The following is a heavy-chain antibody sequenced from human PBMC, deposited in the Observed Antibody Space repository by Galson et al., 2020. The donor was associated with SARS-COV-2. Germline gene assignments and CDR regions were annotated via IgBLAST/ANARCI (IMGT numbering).Heavy chain of an antibody. CDR2: ISYYGSNK. J-gene: IGHJ4*02. D-gene: IGHD3-22*01. Sequence: RGPLRLSCAAPGFITSTFPMPWVRQAPGPELAWVAVISYYGSNKYYADSVTGRFTISRDNSKNTLYLQMNSLRAEDPAVYYCARHALTYYYDSSGYFLYWGQGTLVTVSS. CDR1: GFITSTFP. CDR3: ARHALTYYYDSSGYFLY. V-gene: IGHV3-30*16.